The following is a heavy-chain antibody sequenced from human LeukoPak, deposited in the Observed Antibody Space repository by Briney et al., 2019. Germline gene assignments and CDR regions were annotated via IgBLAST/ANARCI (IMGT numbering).Heavy chain of an antibody. Sequence: ASVKVSCKASGYTFTSYYMHWVRQAPGQGLEWMGIINPSGGSTSYAQKFQGRVTMTRDTSTSTVYMELSSLRSDDTAVYYCASTYDSSGLALLPGYWGQGTLVTVSS. CDR2: INPSGGST. CDR3: ASTYDSSGLALLPGY. D-gene: IGHD3-22*01. J-gene: IGHJ4*02. CDR1: GYTFTSYY. V-gene: IGHV1-46*01.